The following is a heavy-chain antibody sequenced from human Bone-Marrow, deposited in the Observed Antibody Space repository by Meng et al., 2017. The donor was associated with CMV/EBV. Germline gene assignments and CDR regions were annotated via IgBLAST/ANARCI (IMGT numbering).Heavy chain of an antibody. CDR3: ARVGGFTIFGVVVPDSDYGMDV. J-gene: IGHJ6*01. D-gene: IGHD3-3*01. Sequence: GESLKISCAASGFTFSSYWMSWVRQAPGKGLEWVANIKQDGSEKYYVDSVKGRFTISRDNAKNSLYLQMNSLRAEDTAVYYCARVGGFTIFGVVVPDSDYGMDVWGQGNTVTVDS. CDR1: GFTFSSYW. CDR2: IKQDGSEK. V-gene: IGHV3-7*01.